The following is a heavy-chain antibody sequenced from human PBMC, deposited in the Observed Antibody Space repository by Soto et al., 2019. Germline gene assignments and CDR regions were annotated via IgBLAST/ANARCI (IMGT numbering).Heavy chain of an antibody. CDR1: GFTFSSYA. D-gene: IGHD3-22*01. CDR2: ISYDGSNK. Sequence: QVQLVESGGGVVQPGRSLRLSCAASGFTFSSYAMHWVRQAPGKGLEWVAVISYDGSNKYYADSVKGRFTISRDNSKNTLYLQMNSLRAEDTAVYYCARVLGKYYYDSSGYLDYWGQGTLVTVSS. V-gene: IGHV3-30-3*01. CDR3: ARVLGKYYYDSSGYLDY. J-gene: IGHJ4*02.